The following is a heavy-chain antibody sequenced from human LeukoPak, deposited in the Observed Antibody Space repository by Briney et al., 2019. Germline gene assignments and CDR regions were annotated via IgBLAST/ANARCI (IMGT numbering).Heavy chain of an antibody. Sequence: PSGTLSLTCTVSGGSISSYYWSWIRQPPGKGLEWIGYIYYSGSTNYNPSLKSRVTISVDTSKNQFSLKLSSVTAADTAVYYCARDRGITVVRGVIVYYYGMDVWGQGTTVTVSS. CDR2: IYYSGST. V-gene: IGHV4-59*01. CDR1: GGSISSYY. D-gene: IGHD3-10*01. CDR3: ARDRGITVVRGVIVYYYGMDV. J-gene: IGHJ6*02.